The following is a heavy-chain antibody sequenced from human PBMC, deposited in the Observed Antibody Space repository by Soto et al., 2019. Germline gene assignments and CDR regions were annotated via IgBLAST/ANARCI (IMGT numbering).Heavy chain of an antibody. CDR2: IASKTESEAT. CDR1: GFTLSDSS. Sequence: EVQLVESGGGLVQPRGSLELSCAASGFTLSDSSVNWVRQASGKGLEWVGRIASKTESEATVYAASVKGRITVARDDSKNTVYLQMGSLKTEDTAVYYCMSWDASSSAEQWGQGALVTVSS. J-gene: IGHJ4*02. V-gene: IGHV3-73*02. CDR3: MSWDASSSAEQ. D-gene: IGHD6-6*01.